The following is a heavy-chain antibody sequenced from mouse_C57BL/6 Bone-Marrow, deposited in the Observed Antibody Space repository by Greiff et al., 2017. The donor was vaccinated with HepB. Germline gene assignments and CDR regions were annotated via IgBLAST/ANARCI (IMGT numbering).Heavy chain of an antibody. CDR1: GYTFTSYW. J-gene: IGHJ2*01. CDR2: IYPGSGST. V-gene: IGHV1-55*01. CDR3: ARSDGY. Sequence: QVQLKQSGAELVKPGASVKMSCKASGYTFTSYWITWVKQRPGQGLEWIGDIYPGSGSTNYNEKFKSKATLTVETSSSTAYMQLSSLTSEDSAVYYCARSDGYWGQGTTLTVSS.